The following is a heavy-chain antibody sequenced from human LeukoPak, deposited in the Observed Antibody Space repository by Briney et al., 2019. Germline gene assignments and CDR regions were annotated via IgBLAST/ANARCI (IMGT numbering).Heavy chain of an antibody. CDR2: IYYSGST. CDR3: ARDLYNWLDP. CDR1: GGSISSYY. V-gene: IGHV4-59*01. Sequence: SETLSLTCTVSGGSISSYYWSWIRQPPGKGLEWIGYIYYSGSTNYNPSLKSRVTISVDTSKSQFSLKLSSVTPADTAVYYCARDLYNWLDPWGQGTLVTVSS. J-gene: IGHJ5*02.